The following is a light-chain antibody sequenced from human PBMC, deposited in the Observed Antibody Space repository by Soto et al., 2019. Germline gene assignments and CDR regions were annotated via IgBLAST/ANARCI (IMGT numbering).Light chain of an antibody. J-gene: IGLJ3*02. CDR3: SSYTSSASRWV. CDR2: DVS. V-gene: IGLV2-14*03. CDR1: SNDIGAYNY. Sequence: QSVLTQPASVSRSPGQTITISCTGTSNDIGAYNYVFWYQHHPGKAPQLIIYDVSNRPSGVSDRFSGSKSGDTASLTISGLQAGDEADYYCSSYTSSASRWVFGGGTKVTVL.